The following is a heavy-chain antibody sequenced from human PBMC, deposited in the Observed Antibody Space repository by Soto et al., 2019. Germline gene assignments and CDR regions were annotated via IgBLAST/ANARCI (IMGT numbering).Heavy chain of an antibody. CDR1: EFIFSDYA. V-gene: IGHV3-23*01. CDR3: AKVFFALNDIYYLFVV. J-gene: IGHJ3*01. D-gene: IGHD3-10*01. Sequence: GGSLRLSCVASEFIFSDYAMSWVRQAPGKGPEWVSVIGGDGYKPEYADSVKGRFTVSRDNSKNMLYLQMDSLRVDDTAVYYYAKVFFALNDIYYLFVVWGQGKSVTVS. CDR2: IGGDGYKP.